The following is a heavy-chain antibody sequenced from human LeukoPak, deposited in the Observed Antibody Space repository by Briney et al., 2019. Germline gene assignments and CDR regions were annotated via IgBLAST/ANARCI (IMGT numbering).Heavy chain of an antibody. J-gene: IGHJ3*02. V-gene: IGHV3-73*01. CDR3: AAGITLVRGGTFDI. CDR1: GFTFSGFI. CDR2: VTSKTNNYAT. Sequence: PGGPLRLSCATSGFTFSGFIIHWVRQAPGKGLDRVGRVTSKTNNYATAYAASVKRRFTVFRDDSKKTAYLLMYSLKTGDTAVYYCAAGITLVRGGTFDIWGQGTMVIVSS. D-gene: IGHD3-10*01.